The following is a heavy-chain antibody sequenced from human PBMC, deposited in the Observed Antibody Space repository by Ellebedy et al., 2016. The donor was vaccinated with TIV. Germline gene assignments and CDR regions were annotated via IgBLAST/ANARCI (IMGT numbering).Heavy chain of an antibody. CDR1: GFTFSSYA. CDR2: IRSKAYGGTT. V-gene: IGHV3-49*04. Sequence: PGGSLRLSCAASGFTFSSYAMSWVRQAPGKGLEWVGFIRSKAYGGTTEYAASVKGRFTISRDDSKSIAYLQMNSLKTEDTAVDDCTSPTGVPYPPYYCDMDVWGQGTTVTVSS. J-gene: IGHJ6*02. D-gene: IGHD1-1*01. CDR3: TSPTGVPYPPYYCDMDV.